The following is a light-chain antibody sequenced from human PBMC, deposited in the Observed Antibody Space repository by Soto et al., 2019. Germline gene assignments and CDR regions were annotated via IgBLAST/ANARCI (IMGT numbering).Light chain of an antibody. CDR3: KPTYSTPRT. V-gene: IGKV1-39*01. J-gene: IGKJ1*01. Sequence: DIHMTQSPSSLSASVGDRVTITCRASQSISNYLNWYQHKPGKAPKLLIYAAFSLQSAVPSRFSGSGSGTDFTLSINSLQPEDFATYYCKPTYSTPRTFGQGTKVDIK. CDR2: AAF. CDR1: QSISNY.